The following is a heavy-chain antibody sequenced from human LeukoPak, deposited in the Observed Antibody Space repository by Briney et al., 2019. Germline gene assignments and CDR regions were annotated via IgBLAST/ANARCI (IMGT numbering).Heavy chain of an antibody. J-gene: IGHJ4*02. V-gene: IGHV3-23*01. Sequence: GGSLRLSCAASGFTFSNYAMGWVRQAPGRGLEWVSTISGSGGATYYADSVKGRFTISRDNPKNTLYLQMNSLRAEDTAVYYCAKERAASGWDYWGQGTLVTVSS. D-gene: IGHD6-13*01. CDR1: GFTFSNYA. CDR3: AKERAASGWDY. CDR2: ISGSGGAT.